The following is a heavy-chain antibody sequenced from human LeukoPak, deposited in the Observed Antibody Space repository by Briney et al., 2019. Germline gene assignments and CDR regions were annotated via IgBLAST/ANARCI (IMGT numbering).Heavy chain of an antibody. CDR1: GFTFSSYA. CDR3: AKQDSSSWYFDY. CDR2: ISGSGGST. V-gene: IGHV3-23*01. Sequence: GGSLRLSCAASGFTFSSYAMSWVRQAPGKGLEWVSAISGSGGSTYYADSVKGRFTISRDNSKNTLYLQMNSLRAEDTAVCYCAKQDSSSWYFDYWGQGTLVTVSS. J-gene: IGHJ4*02. D-gene: IGHD6-13*01.